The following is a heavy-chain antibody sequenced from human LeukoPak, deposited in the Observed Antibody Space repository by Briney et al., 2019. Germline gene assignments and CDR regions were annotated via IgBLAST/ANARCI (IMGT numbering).Heavy chain of an antibody. CDR3: ARGQPYPSRGEPLPQALDY. J-gene: IGHJ4*02. D-gene: IGHD3-16*01. Sequence: GGSLRLSCAASGFTVSSNYMSWVRQAPGKGLEWVSVIYSGGSTYYADSVKGRFTISRDNSKNTLYLQMNSLRAEDTAVYYCARGQPYPSRGEPLPQALDYWGQGTLVTVSS. CDR1: GFTVSSNY. CDR2: IYSGGST. V-gene: IGHV3-66*01.